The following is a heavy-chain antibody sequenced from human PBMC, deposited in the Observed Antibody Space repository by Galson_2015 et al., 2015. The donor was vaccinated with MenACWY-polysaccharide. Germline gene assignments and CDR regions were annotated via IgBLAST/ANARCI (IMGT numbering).Heavy chain of an antibody. CDR2: ISLDGRNT. J-gene: IGHJ4*02. Sequence: SLRLSCAVSGFTFSSYVMSWVRQAPGKGPEWVTVISLDGRNTYYADPVEGRFTISRDNSKNTLYLQMHDLRAEDTAVYYCVKAHETSGWNRGPGYWGQGTLVTVSS. CDR1: GFTFSSYV. CDR3: VKAHETSGWNRGPGY. V-gene: IGHV3-23*01. D-gene: IGHD1-1*01.